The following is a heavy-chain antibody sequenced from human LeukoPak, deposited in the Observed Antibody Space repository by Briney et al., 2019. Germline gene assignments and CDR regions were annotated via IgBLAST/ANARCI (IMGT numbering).Heavy chain of an antibody. J-gene: IGHJ4*02. CDR3: AKASTVTTRSIDY. CDR1: GFTFDDDA. CDR2: ISWNSGNI. D-gene: IGHD4-17*01. Sequence: PGRSLRLSCAASGFTFDDDAMHWVRQAPGKGLEWVSGISWNSGNIGYADSVKGRFTISRDNAKNSLYLQMNSLRAEDTALYYCAKASTVTTRSIDYWGQGTLVTVSS. V-gene: IGHV3-9*01.